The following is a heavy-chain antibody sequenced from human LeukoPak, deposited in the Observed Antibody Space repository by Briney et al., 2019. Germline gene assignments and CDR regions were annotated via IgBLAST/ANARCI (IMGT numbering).Heavy chain of an antibody. CDR1: GFTFSSYA. CDR2: ISGSGGST. Sequence: GSLRLSCAASGFTFSSYAMSWVRQAPGKGLEWVSAISGSGGSTYYADSVKGRFTISRDNSKNTLYLQMNSLRAEDTAVYYWVYSSGWYYFDYWGQGTLVTVSS. D-gene: IGHD6-19*01. V-gene: IGHV3-23*01. J-gene: IGHJ4*02. CDR3: VYSSGWYYFDY.